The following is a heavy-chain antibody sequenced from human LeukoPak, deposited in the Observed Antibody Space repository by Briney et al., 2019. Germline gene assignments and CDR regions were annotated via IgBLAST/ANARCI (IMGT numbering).Heavy chain of an antibody. V-gene: IGHV1-2*02. D-gene: IGHD2-2*01. CDR3: AKGPGVFEVATSHMDV. Sequence: ASVKVSCKASGYTFTGYYMHWVRQAPGQGLEWMGWINPNSGGTNFAQKFQGRVTMTRDTSISTAYMELSRLRSDDTAVYYCAKGPGVFEVATSHMDVWGQGTTVTVSS. CDR2: INPNSGGT. CDR1: GYTFTGYY. J-gene: IGHJ6*02.